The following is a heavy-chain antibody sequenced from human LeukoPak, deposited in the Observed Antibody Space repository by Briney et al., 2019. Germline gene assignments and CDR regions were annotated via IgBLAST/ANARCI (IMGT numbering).Heavy chain of an antibody. V-gene: IGHV4-34*01. D-gene: IGHD6-13*01. Sequence: PSETLSLTCAVYGGSFSGYYWSWIRQPPGKGLEWIGEINHSGSTNYNPSLKSRVTISVDTSKNQFSLKLSSVTAADTAVYYCARGDLYSSSWYEEYFQHWGQGTLVTVSP. CDR3: ARGDLYSSSWYEEYFQH. CDR1: GGSFSGYY. J-gene: IGHJ1*01. CDR2: INHSGST.